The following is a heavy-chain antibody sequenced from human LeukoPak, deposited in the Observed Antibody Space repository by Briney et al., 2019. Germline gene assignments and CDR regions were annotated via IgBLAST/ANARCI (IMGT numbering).Heavy chain of an antibody. Sequence: SGPTLVNPTQTLTLTCTFSGFSLTTGGMRVSWIRQPPGKALEWLARIDWDDDKFYSPSLKTRLTISKDTSKNQVVLTMTNMDPEDTATYYCARISPEAYSGSYPFDYWGQGTLVTVSS. J-gene: IGHJ4*02. D-gene: IGHD1-26*01. CDR1: GFSLTTGGMR. CDR3: ARISPEAYSGSYPFDY. V-gene: IGHV2-70*04. CDR2: IDWDDDK.